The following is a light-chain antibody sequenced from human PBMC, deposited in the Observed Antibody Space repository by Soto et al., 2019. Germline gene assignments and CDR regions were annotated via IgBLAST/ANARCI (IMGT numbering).Light chain of an antibody. CDR2: GNN. Sequence: QSVLTQPPSASGTPGQRVTISCSGSSSNIGSNYVYWYQQLPGTAPKLLIYGNNQRPSGVPDRFSGSKSVTTATLAISGVRSEEEADYYCAAWDDSLRGWVFGGGTKLTVL. J-gene: IGLJ3*02. V-gene: IGLV1-47*01. CDR3: AAWDDSLRGWV. CDR1: SSNIGSNY.